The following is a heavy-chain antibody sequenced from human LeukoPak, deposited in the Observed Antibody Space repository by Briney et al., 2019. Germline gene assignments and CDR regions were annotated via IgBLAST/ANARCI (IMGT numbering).Heavy chain of an antibody. D-gene: IGHD3-10*01. CDR3: AKVWGFGELVYYYYGMDV. Sequence: PGGSLRLSCAASGFTFSSYAMSWVRQAPGKGLEWVSAISGSGGSTYYADSVKGRFTISRDNSKNTLYLQMNSLRAEDTAVYYCAKVWGFGELVYYYYGMDVWGKGTTVTVSS. V-gene: IGHV3-23*01. CDR2: ISGSGGST. J-gene: IGHJ6*04. CDR1: GFTFSSYA.